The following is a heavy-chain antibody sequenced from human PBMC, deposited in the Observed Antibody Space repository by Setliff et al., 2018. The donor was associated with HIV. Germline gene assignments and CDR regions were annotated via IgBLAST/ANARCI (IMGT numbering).Heavy chain of an antibody. V-gene: IGHV3-74*01. D-gene: IGHD5-12*01. CDR1: GFTFSSYW. Sequence: GGSLRLSCAASGFTFSSYWMHWVRQAPGKGLVWVFGMNTDGSSTRYADSVKGRFTISRDNAKNTLYLQMNSLRAEDTAVYYCARVASGYDYGWLDPWGQGTLVTVSS. CDR2: MNTDGSST. J-gene: IGHJ5*02. CDR3: ARVASGYDYGWLDP.